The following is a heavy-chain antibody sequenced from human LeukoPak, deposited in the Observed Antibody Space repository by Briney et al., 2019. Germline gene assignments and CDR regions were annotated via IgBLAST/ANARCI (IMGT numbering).Heavy chain of an antibody. CDR1: GGSISSGGYY. CDR3: ARYGDIAMVRQPNNWFDP. CDR2: IYYSGST. D-gene: IGHD5-18*01. Sequence: PSQTLSLTCTVSGGSISSGGYYWSWIRQHPGKGLEWIGYIYYSGSTYYNPSLKSRVTISVDTSKNQFSLKLSSVTAADTAVYYCARYGDIAMVRQPNNWFDPWGQGTLVTVSS. J-gene: IGHJ5*02. V-gene: IGHV4-31*03.